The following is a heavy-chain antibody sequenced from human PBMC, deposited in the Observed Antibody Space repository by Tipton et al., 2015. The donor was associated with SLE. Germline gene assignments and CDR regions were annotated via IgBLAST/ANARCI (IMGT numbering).Heavy chain of an antibody. CDR3: ARGTTADY. CDR1: GGSISSYY. J-gene: IGHJ4*02. V-gene: IGHV4-59*01. Sequence: TLSLTCTVSGGSISSYYWNWIRQPPGKGLEWIGYIYYSGSTNYNPSLKSRVTISVDTSKNQFSLKLSSVTAADTAVYYCARGTTADYWGQGTLVTVSS. CDR2: IYYSGST. D-gene: IGHD4-17*01.